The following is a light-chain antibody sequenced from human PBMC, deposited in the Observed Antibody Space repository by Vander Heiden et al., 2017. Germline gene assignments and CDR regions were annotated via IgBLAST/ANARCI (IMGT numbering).Light chain of an antibody. CDR1: SSNLGAGYD. CDR2: DTS. V-gene: IGLV1-40*01. J-gene: IGLJ2*01. Sequence: QSVLTQPPSVSGAPGQRVTIPCTGSSSNLGAGYDVHWYQQLPVTAPKLLIYDTSNRPSGGPDRFSGSKSGTSAALAITGLQAEDEADYYCQSYDSSLSGHVVFGGGTKLTVL. CDR3: QSYDSSLSGHVV.